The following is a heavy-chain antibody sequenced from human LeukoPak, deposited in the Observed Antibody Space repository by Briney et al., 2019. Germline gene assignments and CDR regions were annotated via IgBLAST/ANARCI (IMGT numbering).Heavy chain of an antibody. V-gene: IGHV4-59*08. D-gene: IGHD6-19*01. CDR2: IYYSGST. CDR1: GGSISSYY. J-gene: IGHJ4*02. CDR3: ARPTGIAVAGSFYY. Sequence: SETLSLTCTVSGGSISSYYWSWIRQPPGKGLEWIGYIYYSGSTNYNPSLKSRVTISVDTSKNQFSLKLSSVTAADTAVYYCARPTGIAVAGSFYYWGQGTLVTVSS.